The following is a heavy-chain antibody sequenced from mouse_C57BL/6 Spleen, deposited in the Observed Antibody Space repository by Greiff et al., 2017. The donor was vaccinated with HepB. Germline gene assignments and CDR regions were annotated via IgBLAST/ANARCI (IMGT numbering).Heavy chain of an antibody. CDR3: AILGQLRLLVAY. CDR2: IHPSDSDT. CDR1: GYTFTSYW. Sequence: QVQLQQPGAELVKPGASVKVSCKASGYTFTSYWMHWVKQRPGQGLEWIGRIHPSDSDTNYNQKFKGKATLTVDKSSSTAYMQLSSLTSEDSAVYYWAILGQLRLLVAYWGQGTLVNVSA. J-gene: IGHJ3*01. D-gene: IGHD3-2*02. V-gene: IGHV1-74*01.